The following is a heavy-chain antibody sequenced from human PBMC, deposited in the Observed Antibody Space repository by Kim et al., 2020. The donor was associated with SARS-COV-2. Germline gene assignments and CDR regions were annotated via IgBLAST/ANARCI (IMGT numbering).Heavy chain of an antibody. CDR2: IFPYDSDT. D-gene: IGHD1-20*01. CDR3: ARGVTGTSNPYYLDF. CDR1: GYNFLDYW. J-gene: IGHJ4*02. V-gene: IGHV5-51*01. Sequence: GESLKISCKGAGYNFLDYWIAWVRQVPGKGLEWVGIIFPYDSDTRYNPSFEGQVSISADESINIAYLQWINLRASDSGLYFCARGVTGTSNPYYLDFWGQ.